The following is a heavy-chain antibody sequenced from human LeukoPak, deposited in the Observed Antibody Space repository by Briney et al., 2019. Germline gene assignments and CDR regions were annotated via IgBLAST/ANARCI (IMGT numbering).Heavy chain of an antibody. D-gene: IGHD3-22*01. J-gene: IGHJ1*01. CDR3: ARVVQSTDSSGFYLPEYFQH. CDR2: IYYSGST. CDR1: GGSISSGSYY. Sequence: SETLSLTCTVSGGSISSGSYYWGWIRQPPGKGLEWIGNIYYSGSTYYNPSLKSRVSISVDTSKNQFSLKLRSVTAADTAVYYCARVVQSTDSSGFYLPEYFQHWGQGTLVTVSS. V-gene: IGHV4-39*07.